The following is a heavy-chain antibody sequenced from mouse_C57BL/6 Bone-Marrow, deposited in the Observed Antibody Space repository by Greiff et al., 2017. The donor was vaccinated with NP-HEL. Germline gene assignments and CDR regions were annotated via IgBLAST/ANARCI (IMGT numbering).Heavy chain of an antibody. CDR1: GFNIKDDY. J-gene: IGHJ2*01. V-gene: IGHV14-4*01. D-gene: IGHD1-1*01. CDR3: TTGGITTVVAYYFDY. Sequence: VQLKQSGAELVRPGASVKLSCTASGFNIKDDYMHWVKQRPEQGLEWIGWIDPENGDTEYASKFQGKATITADTSSNTAYLQLSSLTSEDTAVYYCTTGGITTVVAYYFDYWGQGTTLTVSS. CDR2: IDPENGDT.